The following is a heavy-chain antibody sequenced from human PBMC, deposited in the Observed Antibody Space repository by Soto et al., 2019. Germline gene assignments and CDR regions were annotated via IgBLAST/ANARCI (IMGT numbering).Heavy chain of an antibody. CDR3: AREGPYDFWSGPPRWFDS. D-gene: IGHD3-3*01. Sequence: ASVKVSCKASGYTFTSYGISWVRQAPGQGLEWMGWISAYNGNTNYAQKLQGRVTMTTDTSTSTAYMELRSLRSDDTAVYYCAREGPYDFWSGPPRWFDSWGQGTLVTVSS. J-gene: IGHJ5*01. CDR1: GYTFTSYG. V-gene: IGHV1-18*01. CDR2: ISAYNGNT.